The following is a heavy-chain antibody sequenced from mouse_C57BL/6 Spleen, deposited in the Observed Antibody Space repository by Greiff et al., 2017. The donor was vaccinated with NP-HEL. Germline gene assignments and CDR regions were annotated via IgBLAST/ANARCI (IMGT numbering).Heavy chain of an antibody. CDR2: FYPGGGSI. CDR1: GYTFTEYT. Sequence: QVTLKESGAELVKPGASVKLSCKASGYTFTEYTIHWVKQRSGQGLEWIGWFYPGGGSIKYNEKFKDTATLTADKSSSTVYMELSRLTSEDSAVYFCARHEDGTAQGWFAYWGQGTLVTVSA. D-gene: IGHD3-2*02. J-gene: IGHJ3*01. CDR3: ARHEDGTAQGWFAY. V-gene: IGHV1-62-2*01.